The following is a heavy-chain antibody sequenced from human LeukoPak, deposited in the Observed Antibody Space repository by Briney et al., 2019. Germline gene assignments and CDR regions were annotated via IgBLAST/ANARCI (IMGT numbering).Heavy chain of an antibody. J-gene: IGHJ3*02. D-gene: IGHD1-26*01. V-gene: IGHV3-23*01. CDR2: ISGSGGST. CDR1: GFTLSSYA. Sequence: GGSLRLSCAASGFTLSSYAMSWGCQAPGRGVEWGSAISGSGGSTYYADSVKGGFTISRDNPKNRLYVQMNSLRAEATAVYYCAKDGYIEVGAADAFDIWGQGTMVTVSS. CDR3: AKDGYIEVGAADAFDI.